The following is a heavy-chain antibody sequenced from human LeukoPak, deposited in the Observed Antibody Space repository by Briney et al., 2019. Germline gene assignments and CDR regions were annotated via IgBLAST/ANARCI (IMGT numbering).Heavy chain of an antibody. D-gene: IGHD3-22*01. CDR3: AKDSGRYYDTSGYRIGAFDF. CDR2: ISGSGGRT. Sequence: PGGSLRLSRAASGFTFNNYALNWVRQAPGKGLEWVSGISGSGGRTYYADSVKGRFTISRDNSKNTLYLQMNSLRAEDTAVYYCAKDSGRYYDTSGYRIGAFDFWGQGTMVTVSS. J-gene: IGHJ3*01. V-gene: IGHV3-23*01. CDR1: GFTFNNYA.